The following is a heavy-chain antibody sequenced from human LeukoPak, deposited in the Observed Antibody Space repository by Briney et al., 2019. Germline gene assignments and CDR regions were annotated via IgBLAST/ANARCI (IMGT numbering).Heavy chain of an antibody. Sequence: PGGSLRLSCTASGFTLGDYAMSWVRQAPGKGLEWVGFIRSKAYGGTTEYAASVKGRFTISRDDSKSIAYLQMNSLKTEDTAVYYCTRANTEYRERYCSSTSCYYMDVWGKGTTVTVSS. V-gene: IGHV3-49*04. CDR3: TRANTEYRERYCSSTSCYYMDV. CDR1: GFTLGDYA. J-gene: IGHJ6*03. CDR2: IRSKAYGGTT. D-gene: IGHD2-2*01.